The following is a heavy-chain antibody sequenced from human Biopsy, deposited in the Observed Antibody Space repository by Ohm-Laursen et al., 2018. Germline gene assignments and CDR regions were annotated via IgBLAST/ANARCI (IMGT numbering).Heavy chain of an antibody. Sequence: SLRLSCSASGFTFSSYSMNWVRRAPGKGLEWISYISETSSHIYDADSVKGRFTVARDNAKNSLYLQLNNLRAEDTAVYYCARDSRRTAREGGMDVWGQGTTVTVSS. CDR3: ARDSRRTAREGGMDV. V-gene: IGHV3-21*01. J-gene: IGHJ6*02. CDR2: ISETSSHI. D-gene: IGHD6-6*01. CDR1: GFTFSSYS.